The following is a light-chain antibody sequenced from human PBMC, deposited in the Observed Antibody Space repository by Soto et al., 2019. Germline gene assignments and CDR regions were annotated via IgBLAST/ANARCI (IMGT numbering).Light chain of an antibody. CDR1: SSDIGGYNF. V-gene: IGLV2-14*01. CDR2: EVS. CDR3: ASYTRTTTLV. J-gene: IGLJ2*01. Sequence: QSALTQPASVSGSPGQSITISCTGTSSDIGGYNFVSWYQQHPGNAPKLMIYEVSNRPSGVSNRFSGSKSGNTASLTISGLQAEDEADYYCASYTRTTTLVFGGGTKVTVL.